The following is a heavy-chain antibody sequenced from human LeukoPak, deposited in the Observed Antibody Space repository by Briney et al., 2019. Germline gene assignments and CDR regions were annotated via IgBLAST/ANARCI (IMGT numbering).Heavy chain of an antibody. D-gene: IGHD2/OR15-2a*01. CDR2: IKQDGSEK. CDR1: GFTFSSYW. CDR3: ARGSTHYYYYCMDV. V-gene: IGHV3-7*04. Sequence: GGSLRLSCAVSGFTFSSYWMSWVRQAPGKGLEWVANIKQDGSEKYYVDSMKGRFTISRDNAKNSLYLQMNILRAEDTAVYYCARGSTHYYYYCMDVWGKGTTVTVSS. J-gene: IGHJ6*03.